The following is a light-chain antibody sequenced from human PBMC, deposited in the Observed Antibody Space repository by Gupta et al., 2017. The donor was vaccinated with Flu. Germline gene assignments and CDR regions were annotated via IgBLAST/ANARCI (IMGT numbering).Light chain of an antibody. J-gene: IGLJ1*01. CDR2: AVN. CDR1: KSNVGNNW. Sequence: VTIACSGSKSNVGNNWISGYQQLPETAPKLLICAVNQRPSGIPDRFSGSKSGTSATLGIAGLQTRDEADYYCGTWDSSLGAEVFGTGTKVTVL. CDR3: GTWDSSLGAEV. V-gene: IGLV1-51*01.